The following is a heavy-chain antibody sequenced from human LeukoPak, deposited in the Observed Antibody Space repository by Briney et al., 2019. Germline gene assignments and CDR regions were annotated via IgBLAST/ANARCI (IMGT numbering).Heavy chain of an antibody. J-gene: IGHJ4*02. CDR2: IFYNGNT. CDR1: GGSMTNYY. Sequence: SETLSLTCTVSGGSMTNYYWTWIRQPPGKGLEWIGYIFYNGNTNNNPSLKSRVIISVDTSKNQFSLKLSSVTAADTAVYYCARLTSGWSPVKFDYWGQGALVTVSS. CDR3: ARLTSGWSPVKFDY. D-gene: IGHD6-19*01. V-gene: IGHV4-59*08.